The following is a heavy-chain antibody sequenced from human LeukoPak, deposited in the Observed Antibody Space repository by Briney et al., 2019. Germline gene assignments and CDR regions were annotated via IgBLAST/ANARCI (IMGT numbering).Heavy chain of an antibody. D-gene: IGHD2-2*01. CDR3: VRWGVAADMQD. CDR1: GFTFSSYW. J-gene: IGHJ4*02. V-gene: IGHV3-7*01. CDR2: INPAGSDT. Sequence: GGSLRLSCEASGFTFSSYWMAWVRQAPGKGLEWVANINPAGSDTYYVDSVRGRFTISRDNAKKSTFLQMNSLRVEETALYYCVRWGVAADMQDWGQGTLVTVYS.